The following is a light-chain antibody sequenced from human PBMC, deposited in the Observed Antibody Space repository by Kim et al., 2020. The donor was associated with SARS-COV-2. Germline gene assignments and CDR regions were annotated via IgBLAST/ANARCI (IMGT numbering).Light chain of an antibody. CDR3: SSRDRSGYVI. CDR2: GKN. Sequence: SSELTQDPALSVALGQTVRITCQGDSLRQYYGSWYQQKPGQAPTLVISGKNTRPSGIPDRFSGSSSGNTASLTLTGAQAEDEADYYCSSRDRSGYVIFGGGTKVTVL. CDR1: SLRQYY. V-gene: IGLV3-19*01. J-gene: IGLJ2*01.